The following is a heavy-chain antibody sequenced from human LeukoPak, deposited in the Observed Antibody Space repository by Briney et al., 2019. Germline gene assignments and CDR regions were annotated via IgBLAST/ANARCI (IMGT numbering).Heavy chain of an antibody. Sequence: GASVKDSCKASGYTLTGYYMHWVRLAPGQGLEWMGWINPSSGETNYAQKCQGRVTMTRDTSISTAYMELSRLRSDDTAVYYCAKNAYEYYFDYWGQGTLVTVSS. CDR1: GYTLTGYY. V-gene: IGHV1-2*02. J-gene: IGHJ4*02. D-gene: IGHD5-12*01. CDR3: AKNAYEYYFDY. CDR2: INPSSGET.